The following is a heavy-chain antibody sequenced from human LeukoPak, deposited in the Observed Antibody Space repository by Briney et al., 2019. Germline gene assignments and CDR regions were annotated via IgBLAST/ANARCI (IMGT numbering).Heavy chain of an antibody. CDR2: ISGSGGST. CDR3: AKVMWFGELFSSFDY. D-gene: IGHD3-10*01. J-gene: IGHJ4*02. CDR1: GFTFSSYA. V-gene: IGHV3-23*01. Sequence: PGGSLRLSCAASGFTFSSYAMSWVRQAPGKGLEWVSAISGSGGSTYYADSVKGRFTISRDNSKNTLYLQMNSLRAEDTAVYYCAKVMWFGELFSSFDYWGQGTLVTVSS.